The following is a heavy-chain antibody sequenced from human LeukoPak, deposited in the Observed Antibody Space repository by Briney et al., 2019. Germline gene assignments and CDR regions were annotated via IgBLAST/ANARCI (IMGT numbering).Heavy chain of an antibody. CDR1: GYTFTNYE. CDR3: ARVGYSSSWHEGYFDY. CDR2: MNPSSGNT. J-gene: IGHJ4*02. D-gene: IGHD6-13*01. V-gene: IGHV1-8*01. Sequence: ASVKVSCKASGYTFTNYEINWVRQGTGQGLEWLGWMNPSSGNTGYAQKFQGRVTMTRDTSISTAYMELSSLRSEDTAVYYCARVGYSSSWHEGYFDYWGQGTLVTVSS.